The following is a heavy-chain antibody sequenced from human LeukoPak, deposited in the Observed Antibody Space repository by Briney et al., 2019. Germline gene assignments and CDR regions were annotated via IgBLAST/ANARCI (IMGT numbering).Heavy chain of an antibody. CDR1: GGTFSSYA. J-gene: IGHJ4*02. CDR2: IIPIFGTA. D-gene: IGHD3-10*01. Sequence: SVKVPCKASGGTFSSYAISWVRQAPGQGLEWMGGIIPIFGTANYAQKFQGRVTITADESTSTAYMELSSLRSEDTAVYYCARDFTMDSGDGYWSQGTLVTVSS. V-gene: IGHV1-69*13. CDR3: ARDFTMDSGDGY.